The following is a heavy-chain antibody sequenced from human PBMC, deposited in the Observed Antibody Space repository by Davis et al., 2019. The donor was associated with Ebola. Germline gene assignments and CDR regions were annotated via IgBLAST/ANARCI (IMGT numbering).Heavy chain of an antibody. CDR2: ISGSGGST. CDR3: AKKPRNGSGSYGMDV. Sequence: GESLKLSCAAPGFPFSSYEMNWVRQAPGKGLEWVSAISGSGGSTYYADSVKGRFTISRDNSKNTLYLQMNSLRAEDTAVYYCAKKPRNGSGSYGMDVWGQGTTVTVSS. D-gene: IGHD3-10*01. CDR1: GFPFSSYE. J-gene: IGHJ6*02. V-gene: IGHV3-23*01.